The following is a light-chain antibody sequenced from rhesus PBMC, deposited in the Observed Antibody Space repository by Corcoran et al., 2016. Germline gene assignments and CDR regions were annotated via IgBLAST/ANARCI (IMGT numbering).Light chain of an antibody. V-gene: IGKV1-25*01. CDR2: EAS. J-gene: IGKJ1*01. CDR3: QHYYSTPPT. Sequence: DIQMTQSPSSLSASVGDRVTITCRASQGITNDLAWYQQKPGETPKLLIYEASRLQSGIPSRFSGSGSGTDFTLTISSLQSEDFATYYCQHYYSTPPTFGQGTKVEIK. CDR1: QGITND.